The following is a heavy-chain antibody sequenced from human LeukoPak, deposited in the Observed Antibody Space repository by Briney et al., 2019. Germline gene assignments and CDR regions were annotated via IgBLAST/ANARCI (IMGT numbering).Heavy chain of an antibody. Sequence: SETLSLTCTVSGGSISSGGYYWSWIRQHPGKGLEWIGYIYYSESTYYNPSLKSRVTISVDTSKNQFSLKLSSVTAADTAVYYCAREVGDSSSSQTDRTENWFDPWGQGTLVTVSS. CDR3: AREVGDSSSSQTDRTENWFDP. V-gene: IGHV4-31*03. CDR2: IYYSEST. CDR1: GGSISSGGYY. D-gene: IGHD6-6*01. J-gene: IGHJ5*02.